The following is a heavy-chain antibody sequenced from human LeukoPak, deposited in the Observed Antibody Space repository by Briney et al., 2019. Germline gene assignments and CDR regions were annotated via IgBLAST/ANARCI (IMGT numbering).Heavy chain of an antibody. CDR1: GFTVSSNY. CDR3: AKSTHCSSTSCPISWRFDP. Sequence: GGSLRLSCAASGFTVSSNYMSWVRQAPGKGLEWVAVISYDGSNKYYADSVKGRFTISRDNSKNTLYLQMNSLRAEDTAVYYCAKSTHCSSTSCPISWRFDPWGQGTLVTVSS. CDR2: ISYDGSNK. J-gene: IGHJ5*02. D-gene: IGHD2-2*01. V-gene: IGHV3-30*18.